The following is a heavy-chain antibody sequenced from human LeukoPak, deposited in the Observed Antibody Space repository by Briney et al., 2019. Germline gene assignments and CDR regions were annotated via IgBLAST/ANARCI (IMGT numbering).Heavy chain of an antibody. J-gene: IGHJ5*02. V-gene: IGHV4-59*08. CDR1: GGSISSYY. D-gene: IGHD5-12*01. CDR3: ARQVATPTKNWFDP. CDR2: IYYSGST. Sequence: SETLSLTCTVSGGSISSYYWSWIRQPPGKGLEWIGYIYYSGSTNYNLSLKSRVTISVDTSKNQFSLKLSSVTAADTAVYYCARQVATPTKNWFDPWGQGTLVTVSS.